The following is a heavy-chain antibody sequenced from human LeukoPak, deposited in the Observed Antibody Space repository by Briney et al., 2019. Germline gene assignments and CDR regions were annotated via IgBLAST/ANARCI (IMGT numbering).Heavy chain of an antibody. V-gene: IGHV3-23*01. CDR2: IGGGGTE. CDR3: ARAQGALDY. Sequence: GGSLRLSCAASGFTFSSYAMSWVRQAPGKGLEWVSGIGGGGTEYYADSVKGRFIISSDSSQNLVHLQMNSLTVEDTAVYYCARAQGALDYWGQGTLVTVSS. D-gene: IGHD1-26*01. J-gene: IGHJ4*02. CDR1: GFTFSSYA.